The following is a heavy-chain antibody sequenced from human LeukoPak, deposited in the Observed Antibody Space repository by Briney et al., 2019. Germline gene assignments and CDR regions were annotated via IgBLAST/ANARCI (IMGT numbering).Heavy chain of an antibody. Sequence: ASVKVSCKTSVDTFSSYPISWVRQAPGQGLQWMGRIIAFLDIVNYEQNFQGRVTITGDKSTSTTYMELNSPRPEDAAIYYCARGDAYFEDWGQGTLVTVSS. CDR3: ARGDAYFED. V-gene: IGHV1-69*04. CDR2: IIAFLDIV. J-gene: IGHJ4*02. CDR1: VDTFSSYP.